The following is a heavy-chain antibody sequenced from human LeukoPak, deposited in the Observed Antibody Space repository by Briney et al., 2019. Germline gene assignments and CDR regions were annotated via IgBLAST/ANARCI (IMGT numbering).Heavy chain of an antibody. J-gene: IGHJ6*03. CDR3: ARDAVDYYYYYYMDV. Sequence: SETLSLTCTVSGGSISSYYWSWIRQPAGKGLEWIGRIYTSGSTNYNPSLKSRVTMSVDTSKNQFSLKLSSVTAADTAVYYCARDAVDYYYYYYMDVWGKGTTVTISS. CDR1: GGSISSYY. CDR2: IYTSGST. V-gene: IGHV4-4*07.